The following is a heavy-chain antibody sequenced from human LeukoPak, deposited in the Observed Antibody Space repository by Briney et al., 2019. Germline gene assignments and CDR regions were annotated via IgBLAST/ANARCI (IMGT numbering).Heavy chain of an antibody. J-gene: IGHJ5*02. CDR3: ARARDGHINNWFDP. V-gene: IGHV4-61*01. CDR2: IYYSGST. CDR1: GGSISSSSYY. D-gene: IGHD5-24*01. Sequence: KPSETLSLTCTVSGGSISSSSYYWSWIRQPPGKGLEWIGYIYYSGSTNYNPSLKSRVTISVDTSKNQFSLKMSSVTAADAAVYYCARARDGHINNWFDPWGQGTLVTVSS.